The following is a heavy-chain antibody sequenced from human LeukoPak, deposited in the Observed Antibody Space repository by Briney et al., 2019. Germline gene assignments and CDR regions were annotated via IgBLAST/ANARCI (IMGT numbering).Heavy chain of an antibody. CDR1: GFTFSSYA. CDR3: ARERYSVNDFDAFDI. J-gene: IGHJ3*02. V-gene: IGHV3-64*01. D-gene: IGHD5/OR15-5a*01. CDR2: ISSNGGST. Sequence: GGSLRLSCAASGFTFSSYAMHWVRQAPGKGLEYVSAISSNGGSTYYANSVKGRFTISRDNSKNTLYLQMGSLRAEDMAVYHCARERYSVNDFDAFDIWGQGTMVTVSS.